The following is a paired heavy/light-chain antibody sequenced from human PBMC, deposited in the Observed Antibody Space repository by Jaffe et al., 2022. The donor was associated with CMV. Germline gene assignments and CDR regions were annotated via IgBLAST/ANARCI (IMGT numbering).Light chain of an antibody. CDR2: AAS. Sequence: DIQMTQSPSSLSASVGDRVTITCRASQGISNYLAWYQQKPGKVPKLLIYAASTLQSGVPSRFSGSGSGTDFTLTISSLQPEDVATYYCQKYNSAPNTFGQGTKLEIK. CDR1: QGISNY. J-gene: IGKJ2*01. CDR3: QKYNSAPNT. V-gene: IGKV1-27*01.
Heavy chain of an antibody. J-gene: IGHJ3*02. Sequence: EVQLVESGGGLVQPGGSLRLSCAASGFTFSSYWMSWVRQAPGKGLEWVANIKQDGSEKYYVDSVKGRFTISRDNAKNSLYLQMNSLRAEDTAVYYCATELVFWGYSARGADAFDIWGQGTMVTVSS. CDR3: ATELVFWGYSARGADAFDI. CDR1: GFTFSSYW. D-gene: IGHD6-13*01. V-gene: IGHV3-7*03. CDR2: IKQDGSEK.